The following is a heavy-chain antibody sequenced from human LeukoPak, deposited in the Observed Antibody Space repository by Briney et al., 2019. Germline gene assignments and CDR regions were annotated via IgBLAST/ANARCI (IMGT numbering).Heavy chain of an antibody. CDR1: GFTFSDYW. D-gene: IGHD6-13*01. Sequence: GGSLRLSCVVSGFTFSDYWMSWVRQAPGKELEWVANIKQDGSEKYYVDSVKGRFTISRENAKNSLYLQMNSLRAEDTAVYYCARGDSSSKYNWFDPWGQGTLVTVSS. CDR3: ARGDSSSKYNWFDP. V-gene: IGHV3-7*01. CDR2: IKQDGSEK. J-gene: IGHJ5*02.